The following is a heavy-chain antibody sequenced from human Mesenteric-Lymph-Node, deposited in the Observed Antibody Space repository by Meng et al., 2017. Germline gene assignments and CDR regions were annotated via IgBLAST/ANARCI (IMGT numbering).Heavy chain of an antibody. CDR3: AKFLVSGAYGSGSYYNEAAPDY. D-gene: IGHD3-10*01. CDR2: ISSSGENM. V-gene: IGHV3-48*03. CDR1: GFTLSSYE. J-gene: IGHJ4*02. Sequence: GESLKISCAASGFTLSSYEMSWVRQAPGKGLEWVSYISSSGENMVHADSVEGRFSIYRDNDKNVLFLQMNSLRAEDTAVYYCAKFLVSGAYGSGSYYNEAAPDYWGQGTLVTVSS.